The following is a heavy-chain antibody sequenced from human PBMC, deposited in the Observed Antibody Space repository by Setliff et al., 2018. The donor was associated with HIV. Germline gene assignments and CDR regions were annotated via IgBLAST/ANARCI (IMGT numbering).Heavy chain of an antibody. CDR1: GFTFSNYW. CDR3: AKDRSGSYSFARD. D-gene: IGHD1-26*01. Sequence: GGSLRLSCAASGFTFSNYWMDWVRQAPGKGLEWVATIKQDGSEIYYMDSVKGRFTISRDNARTSLFLQMNSLRAEDTAVYYCAKDRSGSYSFARDWGQGTLVTVSS. J-gene: IGHJ4*02. CDR2: IKQDGSEI. V-gene: IGHV3-7*01.